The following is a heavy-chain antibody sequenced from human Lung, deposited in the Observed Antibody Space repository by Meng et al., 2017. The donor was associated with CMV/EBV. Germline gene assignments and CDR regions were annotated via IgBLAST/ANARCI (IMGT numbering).Heavy chain of an antibody. D-gene: IGHD3-10*01. CDR2: LYPADSDT. CDR1: GYTFSHEW. Sequence: GESLKISCKGSGYTFSHEWIGWVRQTPGKGLDWMGILYPADSDTRYSPSFQGRITISADMSTSTAYLQWTSLKASDIGIYYCARGSSGSYWYFELWGRGTLVTVSS. CDR3: ARGSSGSYWYFEL. V-gene: IGHV5-51*01. J-gene: IGHJ2*01.